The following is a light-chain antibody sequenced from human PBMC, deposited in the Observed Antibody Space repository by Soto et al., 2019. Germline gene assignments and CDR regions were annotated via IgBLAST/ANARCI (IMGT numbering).Light chain of an antibody. CDR3: AAWDDSLNVVV. Sequence: QSVLTQPPAASGTPGQRVTISCSGRSSNIGRNTANWYQQLPGTAPKVLIYRNNQRPSGVPDRISGSKFGTSASLAISGLQSEDEADYYCAAWDDSLNVVVFGGGTKLTVL. CDR2: RNN. CDR1: SSNIGRNT. V-gene: IGLV1-44*01. J-gene: IGLJ2*01.